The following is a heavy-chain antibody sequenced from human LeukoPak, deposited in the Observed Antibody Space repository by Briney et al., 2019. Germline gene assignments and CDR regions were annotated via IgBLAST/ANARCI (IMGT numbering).Heavy chain of an antibody. CDR1: GFTLSNYW. D-gene: IGHD3-10*01. CDR3: ARDYGRSRDYGMDV. Sequence: PGGSLRLSCAASGFTLSNYWMHWDRQAPGKGLVWVSRINADGSSASYADSVKGRFTISRDNAKNTPYLQMNSLRAEDTAMYYCARDYGRSRDYGMDVWGQGTLVTVSS. J-gene: IGHJ6*02. V-gene: IGHV3-74*01. CDR2: INADGSSA.